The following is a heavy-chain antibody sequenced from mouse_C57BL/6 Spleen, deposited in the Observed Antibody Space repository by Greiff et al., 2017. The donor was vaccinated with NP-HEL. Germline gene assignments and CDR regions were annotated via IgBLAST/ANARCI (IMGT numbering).Heavy chain of an antibody. V-gene: IGHV1-26*01. CDR1: GYTFTDYY. CDR2: INPNNGGT. Sequence: VQLQQSGPELVKPGASVKISCKASGYTFTDYYMNWVKQSHGKSLEWIGDINPNNGGTSYNQKFKGKATLTVDKSSSTAYMELRSLTSEDSAVYYCARSAYYDYDAFAYWGQGTLVTVSA. J-gene: IGHJ3*01. CDR3: ARSAYYDYDAFAY. D-gene: IGHD2-4*01.